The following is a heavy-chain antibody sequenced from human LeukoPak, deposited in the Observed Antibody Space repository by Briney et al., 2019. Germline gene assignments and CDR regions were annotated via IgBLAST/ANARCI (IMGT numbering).Heavy chain of an antibody. J-gene: IGHJ4*02. CDR2: INRGGSET. D-gene: IGHD6-13*01. Sequence: GGSLRLSCAVSGFTFSDCWMTWVRQAPGKGLEWVATINRGGSETYYADSVKGRFTISRDNAKNSLYLQMNSLRAEDTAVYYRARVESGIAAAGWYEVWYYFDYWGQGTLVTVSS. CDR3: ARVESGIAAAGWYEVWYYFDY. CDR1: GFTFSDCW. V-gene: IGHV3-7*01.